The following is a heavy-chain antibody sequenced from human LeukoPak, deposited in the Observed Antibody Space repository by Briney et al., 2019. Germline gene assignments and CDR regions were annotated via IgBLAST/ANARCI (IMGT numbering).Heavy chain of an antibody. CDR2: ITNTVSSVCAAA. CDR3: ASLYGSGTLIYAFDI. J-gene: IGHJ3*02. CDR1: GFTFSDYG. D-gene: IGHD3-10*01. V-gene: IGHV3-23*01. Sequence: GGSLRLSCVASGFTFSDYGMGWVRQAPGKGLEWVSAITNTVSSVCAAAYYAGSVERRFTISRDKYKDKLYLQMSGLRAEDTALYYCASLYGSGTLIYAFDIWGPGTMVIVS.